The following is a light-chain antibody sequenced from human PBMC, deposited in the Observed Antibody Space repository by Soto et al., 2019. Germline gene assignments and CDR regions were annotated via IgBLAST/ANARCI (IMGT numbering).Light chain of an antibody. CDR3: QHRSNWPPT. CDR2: DAS. Sequence: EIVLTQSPATLSLSPGERATLSCRASQSVSSYFAWYQQKPGQAPRLLIYDASNMATVIPRRFSGSGSGTDFTLTISSLEPEDFAVYYCQHRSNWPPTFGQGTKVEIK. V-gene: IGKV3-11*01. J-gene: IGKJ1*01. CDR1: QSVSSY.